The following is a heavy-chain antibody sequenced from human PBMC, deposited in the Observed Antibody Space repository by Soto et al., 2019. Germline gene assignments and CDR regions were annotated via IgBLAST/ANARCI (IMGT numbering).Heavy chain of an antibody. D-gene: IGHD3-9*01. CDR2: IYASGST. Sequence: SETLSLTCTLSGGSVSVYYWSWIRQSTGQGLEWIGYIYASGSTYYNPSLKSRVTISVDTSKNQFSLKLSSVTAADTAVYYCTATSGYYDILTGYYRDYWGQGTLVTVSS. V-gene: IGHV4-4*08. CDR3: TATSGYYDILTGYYRDY. CDR1: GGSVSVYY. J-gene: IGHJ4*02.